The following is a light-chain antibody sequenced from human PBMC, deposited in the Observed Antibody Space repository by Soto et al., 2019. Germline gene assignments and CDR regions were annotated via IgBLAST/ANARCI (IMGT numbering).Light chain of an antibody. Sequence: EIVVAKCPVTLSVSPGARAGLSCRASQSVSSDLVWYQQKPGQAPSLLIYDASTRATGIPARFSGSGSGTEFTLTISSLQSEDFAVYYCQQYNIWPQTFGEGTKVDIK. V-gene: IGKV3-15*01. CDR3: QQYNIWPQT. CDR1: QSVSSD. CDR2: DAS. J-gene: IGKJ1*01.